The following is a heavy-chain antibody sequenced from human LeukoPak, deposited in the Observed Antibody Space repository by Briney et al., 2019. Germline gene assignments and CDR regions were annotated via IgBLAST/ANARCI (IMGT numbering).Heavy chain of an antibody. CDR1: GFTFSIYG. CDR2: IWYDGSNK. CDR3: ARATPYYYDSSGQGTHFDI. D-gene: IGHD3-22*01. V-gene: IGHV3-33*01. Sequence: GRSLRLSCAASGFTFSIYGMHWVRQAPGKGLEWVAVIWYDGSNKYYADSVKGRFTISRDNSKNTLYLQMNSLRAKDTAMYYCARATPYYYDSSGQGTHFDIWGQGTMVTVSS. J-gene: IGHJ3*02.